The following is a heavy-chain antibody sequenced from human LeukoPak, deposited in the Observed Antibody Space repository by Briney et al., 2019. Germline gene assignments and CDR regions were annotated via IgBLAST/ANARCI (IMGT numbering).Heavy chain of an antibody. Sequence: PGRSLRLSCAASGVTFSSYGMHWVRQAPGKGLEWVAVIWYDGSNKYYADSVKGRFTISRDNSKNTLYLQMNSLRAEDTAVYYFVRGGSYGCVDFWGRGTLVTVSS. D-gene: IGHD2-15*01. CDR3: VRGGSYGCVDF. CDR2: IWYDGSNK. J-gene: IGHJ4*02. CDR1: GVTFSSYG. V-gene: IGHV3-33*01.